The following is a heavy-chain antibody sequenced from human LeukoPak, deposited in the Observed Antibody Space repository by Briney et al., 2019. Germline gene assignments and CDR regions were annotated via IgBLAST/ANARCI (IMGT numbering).Heavy chain of an antibody. CDR3: ARGGVAGTYYLDY. Sequence: ASVKVSCKASRYSFTSYYMHWVRQAPGQGLDWMGMINPSGGYTGYAQKLQGRVTMTRDTSTSTVYMELSSLRSDDTAVFYCARGGVAGTYYLDYWGQGTLVTVSS. V-gene: IGHV1-46*01. D-gene: IGHD6-19*01. CDR1: RYSFTSYY. J-gene: IGHJ4*02. CDR2: INPSGGYT.